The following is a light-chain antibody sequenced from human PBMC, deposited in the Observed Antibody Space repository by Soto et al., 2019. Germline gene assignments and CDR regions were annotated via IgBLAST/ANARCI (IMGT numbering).Light chain of an antibody. J-gene: IGKJ3*01. CDR1: QSISTY. CDR3: QQYNSAPLT. Sequence: DIQMTQSPSSLSASVGDRVTITCRASQSISTYLAWYQQKPGKVPKLLIYAASTLQSGVPSRFSGSGSGTDFTLTISSLQPEDVATYYCQQYNSAPLTFGGGTKVDIK. V-gene: IGKV1-27*01. CDR2: AAS.